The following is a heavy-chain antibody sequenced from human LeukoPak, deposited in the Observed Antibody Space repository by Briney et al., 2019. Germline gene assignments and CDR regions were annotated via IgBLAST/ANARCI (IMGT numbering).Heavy chain of an antibody. CDR2: MNPNSGNT. Sequence: ASVKVSCKASGYTFTSYDINWVRQATGQGLEWMGWMNPNSGNTGYAQKFQGRVTMTRNTSISTAYMELSSLRSEDTAVYYCARGRYSYGRIYFDYWGQGTLVTVSS. V-gene: IGHV1-8*01. CDR3: ARGRYSYGRIYFDY. D-gene: IGHD5-18*01. J-gene: IGHJ4*02. CDR1: GYTFTSYD.